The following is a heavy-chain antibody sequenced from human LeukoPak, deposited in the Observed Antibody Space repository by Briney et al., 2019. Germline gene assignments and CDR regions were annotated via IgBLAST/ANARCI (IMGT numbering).Heavy chain of an antibody. D-gene: IGHD2-15*01. Sequence: PGGSLRLSWAASGFTFSSYAMTWVRQAPGKGLEWVSGNGDIVGSTVYADSVKGRFTISRDNSKNTLYPQMNSLRAEDTAVYYCAKGVVPYYYAMDVWGQGTTVTVSS. CDR3: AKGVVPYYYAMDV. CDR2: NGDIVGST. V-gene: IGHV3-23*01. CDR1: GFTFSSYA. J-gene: IGHJ6*02.